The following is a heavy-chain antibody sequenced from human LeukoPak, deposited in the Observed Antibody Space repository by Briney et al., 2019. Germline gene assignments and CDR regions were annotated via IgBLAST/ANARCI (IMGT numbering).Heavy chain of an antibody. J-gene: IGHJ5*02. CDR2: TNPNSGGT. V-gene: IGHV1-2*02. Sequence: ASVKVSCKASGYTFTGYYMHWVRQAPGQGLEWMGWTNPNSGGTNYAQKFQGRVTMTRDTSISTAYMELSRLRSDDTAVYYCARDNYFIAAAAGWFDPWSQGTLVTVSS. CDR1: GYTFTGYY. CDR3: ARDNYFIAAAAGWFDP. D-gene: IGHD6-13*01.